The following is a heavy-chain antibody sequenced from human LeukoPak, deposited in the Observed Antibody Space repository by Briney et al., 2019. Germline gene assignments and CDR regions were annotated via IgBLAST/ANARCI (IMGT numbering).Heavy chain of an antibody. V-gene: IGHV3-33*08. CDR2: IWYDGSNK. D-gene: IGHD3-22*01. CDR3: ARADTDYYDSSGYSVY. J-gene: IGHJ4*02. CDR1: GFTFRSCA. Sequence: PGKSLRLSCAASGFTFRSCAIHWVRQAPGKGLEWVAVIWYDGSNKYYADSVKGRFTISRDNSKNTLYLQMNSLRAEDTAVYYCARADTDYYDSSGYSVYWGQGTLVTVSS.